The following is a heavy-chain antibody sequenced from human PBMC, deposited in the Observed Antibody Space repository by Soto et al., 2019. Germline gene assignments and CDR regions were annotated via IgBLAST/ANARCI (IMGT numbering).Heavy chain of an antibody. CDR2: IYYSGST. CDR3: ARETPLNSSSSVGYYYYMDV. D-gene: IGHD6-6*01. J-gene: IGHJ6*03. V-gene: IGHV4-31*03. Sequence: SETLSLTCTVSGGSISSGGYYWSWIRQHPGKGLEWIGYIYYSGSTYYNPSLKSRVTISVDTSKNQFSLKLSSVTAADTAVYYCARETPLNSSSSVGYYYYMDVWGKGTTVTVSS. CDR1: GGSISSGGYY.